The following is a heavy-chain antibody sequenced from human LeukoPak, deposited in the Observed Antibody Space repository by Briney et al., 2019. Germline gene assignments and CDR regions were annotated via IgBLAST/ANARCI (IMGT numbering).Heavy chain of an antibody. CDR1: GGSISSSSYY. CDR3: ARHGRPQLRDYTYGYRVVFDF. D-gene: IGHD5-18*01. CDR2: ISHSGST. J-gene: IGHJ4*02. Sequence: SETLSLTCTVSGGSISSSSYYWGWIRQTPGKGLEWIGDISHSGSTNYNPSLKSRVTISVNTSNNQFSLKMTSVTAADTSVYYCARHGRPQLRDYTYGYRVVFDFWGQGTLVTVSS. V-gene: IGHV4-39*01.